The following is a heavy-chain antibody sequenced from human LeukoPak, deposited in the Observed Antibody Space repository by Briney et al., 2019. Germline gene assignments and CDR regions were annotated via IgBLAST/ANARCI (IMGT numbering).Heavy chain of an antibody. D-gene: IGHD5/OR15-5a*01. J-gene: IGHJ4*02. CDR2: ISYDGSNK. CDR3: ARDLYD. V-gene: IGHV3-30-3*01. Sequence: PGGSLRLSCAASGFTFSSYAMHWVRQAPGKGLEWVAVISYDGSNKYYADSVKGRFTISRDNPKNTLYLQMNSLRAEDTAVYYCARDLYDWGQGTLVTVSS. CDR1: GFTFSSYA.